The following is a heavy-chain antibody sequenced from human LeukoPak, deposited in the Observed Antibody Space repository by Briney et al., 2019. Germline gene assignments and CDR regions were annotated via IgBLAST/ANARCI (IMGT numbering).Heavy chain of an antibody. CDR3: ASGGYCGGTSCYPNWFDP. CDR1: GGSLNGHY. CDR2: GSESGGT. V-gene: IGHV4-34*01. J-gene: IGHJ5*02. D-gene: IGHD2-2*01. Sequence: SETLSLTCAVYGGSLNGHYWSWIRQPPGKGLEWIGEGSESGGTKFNPSLKSRVTISADTSKNQFSLKLSSVTAADAAVYYCASGGYCGGTSCYPNWFDPWGQGTLVTVSS.